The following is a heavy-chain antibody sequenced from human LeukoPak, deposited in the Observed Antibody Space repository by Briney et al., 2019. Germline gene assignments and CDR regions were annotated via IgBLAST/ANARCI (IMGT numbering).Heavy chain of an antibody. CDR3: ARGYGDYEVTDY. CDR2: INSDGSST. D-gene: IGHD4-17*01. J-gene: IGHJ4*02. V-gene: IGHV3-74*01. CDR1: GFTFSSYW. Sequence: GGSLRLSCAASGFTFSSYWMHWVRQAPGKGLVWVSRINSDGSSTSYADSVKGRFTISRDNAKNTLYLQMNSLRAEDTAVYYCARGYGDYEVTDYWGQGTLVTVSS.